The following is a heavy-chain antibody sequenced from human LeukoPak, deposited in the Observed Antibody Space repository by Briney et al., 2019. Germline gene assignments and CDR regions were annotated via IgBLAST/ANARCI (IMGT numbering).Heavy chain of an antibody. V-gene: IGHV4-39*01. CDR1: GASISGSGYY. Sequence: SETLSLTCAVSGASISGSGYYLGWIRQPPGKGLEWIGNIYYAGSTYYNASLQSRVTISIDMSKNQFSLRLSSVTAADTAMYYCVKSGGYGLIDYWGQGTLVTVSS. CDR2: IYYAGST. D-gene: IGHD6-19*01. J-gene: IGHJ4*02. CDR3: VKSGGYGLIDY.